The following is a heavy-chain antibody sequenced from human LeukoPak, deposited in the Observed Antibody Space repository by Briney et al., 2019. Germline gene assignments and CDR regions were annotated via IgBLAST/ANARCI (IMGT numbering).Heavy chain of an antibody. V-gene: IGHV1-69*05. CDR1: GGTFSSYA. Sequence: VASVKVSCKASGGTFSSYAISWVRQAPGQGLEWMGGILPIFGTANYAQKFQGRVTITTDESTSTAYMELSSLRSEDTAVYYCAIYDFWSGYYVDWSQGTLVTVSS. D-gene: IGHD3-3*01. J-gene: IGHJ4*02. CDR3: AIYDFWSGYYVD. CDR2: ILPIFGTA.